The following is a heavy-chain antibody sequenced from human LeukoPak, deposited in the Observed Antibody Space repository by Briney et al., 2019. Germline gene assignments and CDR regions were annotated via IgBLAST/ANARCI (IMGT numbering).Heavy chain of an antibody. CDR1: GGSISSYY. Sequence: SETLSLTCTVSGGSISSYYWSWIRQPPGKGLEWIGYIYYSGSTYYNPSLKSRVTISVDTSKNQFSLKLSSVTAADTAVYYCARPLIAVADDEDAFDIWGQGTMVTVSS. D-gene: IGHD6-19*01. CDR3: ARPLIAVADDEDAFDI. V-gene: IGHV4-59*08. J-gene: IGHJ3*02. CDR2: IYYSGST.